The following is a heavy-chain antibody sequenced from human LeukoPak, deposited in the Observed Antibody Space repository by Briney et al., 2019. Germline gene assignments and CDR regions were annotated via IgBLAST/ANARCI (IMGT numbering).Heavy chain of an antibody. V-gene: IGHV1-18*01. CDR3: ARGPSDIVVVVAPTSHAFDI. D-gene: IGHD2-15*01. Sequence: GASVKVSCKASGYTFTNYGVTWVRQAPGQGLEWMGWISAYNGNTSYAQNLQGRVTMTTDTSTNTAYMELRSLRSDDTAVYYCARGPSDIVVVVAPTSHAFDIWGRGTMVTVSS. CDR2: ISAYNGNT. CDR1: GYTFTNYG. J-gene: IGHJ3*02.